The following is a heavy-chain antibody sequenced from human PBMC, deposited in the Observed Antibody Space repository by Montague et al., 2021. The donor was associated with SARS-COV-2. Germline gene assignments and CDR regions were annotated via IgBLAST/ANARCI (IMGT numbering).Heavy chain of an antibody. CDR2: INYSGST. D-gene: IGHD3-10*01. CDR1: GGSFSGYY. CDR3: ARDPGGAYGMDV. V-gene: IGHV4-34*01. Sequence: SETLSLTCAVYGGSFSGYYWSWIRQPPGKGLEWIGEINYSGSTNYNPSLKSRVTISVDTSKNQFSLKLSSVTAADTAVYYCARDPGGAYGMDVWGQGTTVTVSS. J-gene: IGHJ6*02.